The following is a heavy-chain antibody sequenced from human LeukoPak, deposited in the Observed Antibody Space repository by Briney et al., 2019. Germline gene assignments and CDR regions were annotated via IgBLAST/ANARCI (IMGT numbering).Heavy chain of an antibody. Sequence: ASVKVSCKASGYTFTGYYIHWVRQAPGQGLQWMGRINPNSGGTNYAQNFQGRVTMTRDTSISTAYMELSSLRSDDTAVYYCAREKESVAGRELDYWGQGTLVTASS. D-gene: IGHD6-19*01. J-gene: IGHJ4*02. CDR2: INPNSGGT. CDR3: AREKESVAGRELDY. V-gene: IGHV1-2*06. CDR1: GYTFTGYY.